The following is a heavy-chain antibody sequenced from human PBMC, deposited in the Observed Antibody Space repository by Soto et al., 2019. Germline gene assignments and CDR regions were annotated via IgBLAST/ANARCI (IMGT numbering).Heavy chain of an antibody. CDR3: ARESRISYPRPDYYGMDV. J-gene: IGHJ6*02. CDR2: IYYSGAT. D-gene: IGHD3-10*01. V-gene: IGHV4-39*02. CDR1: GGSIASGSHY. Sequence: SETLSLTCTVSGGSIASGSHYCGWIRQPPGKGLEWIGSIYYSGATYYNPSLKTRVTISVDTSKNQFSLRLSSVTAADTAVYYCARESRISYPRPDYYGMDVWGQGTTVTVSS.